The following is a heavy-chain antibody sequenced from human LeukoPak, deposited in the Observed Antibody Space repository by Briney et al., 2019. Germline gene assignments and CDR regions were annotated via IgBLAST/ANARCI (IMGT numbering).Heavy chain of an antibody. D-gene: IGHD4-23*01. J-gene: IGHJ3*02. V-gene: IGHV4-39*07. CDR2: IYYSGST. CDR3: ARYIIITPGDAFDI. Sequence: SETLSLTCTVSGGSISSSSYYWGWIRQPPGKGLEWIGSIYYSGSTYYNPSLKSRVTISVDTSKNQFSLKLSSVTAADTAVYYCARYIIITPGDAFDIWGQGTMVTVFS. CDR1: GGSISSSSYY.